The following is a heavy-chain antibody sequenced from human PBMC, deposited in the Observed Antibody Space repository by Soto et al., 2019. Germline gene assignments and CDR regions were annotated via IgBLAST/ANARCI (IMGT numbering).Heavy chain of an antibody. Sequence: SVKVSCQASGGTFISYAVSLLRQAPGQGLEWMGAIIPVFGTTNYTQKFQGRVTITADDSTTTAYMELSSLRSDDTAVYYCAREPFGRFDPWGQGTLVTVSS. J-gene: IGHJ5*02. D-gene: IGHD3-10*01. CDR3: AREPFGRFDP. V-gene: IGHV1-69*13. CDR2: IIPVFGTT. CDR1: GGTFISYA.